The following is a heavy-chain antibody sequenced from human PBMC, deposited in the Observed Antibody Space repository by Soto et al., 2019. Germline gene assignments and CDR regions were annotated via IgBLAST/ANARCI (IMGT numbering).Heavy chain of an antibody. CDR1: GFTFSSYE. Sequence: GGSLRLSCAASGFTFSSYEMSWVRQAPGKGLEWVSYISSSGSTIYYADSVKGRFTISRDNAKNSLYLQMNSLRAEDTAVYYCASDSYYYDSSGYLSIWGQGTTVTVSS. J-gene: IGHJ6*02. D-gene: IGHD3-22*01. CDR2: ISSSGSTI. CDR3: ASDSYYYDSSGYLSI. V-gene: IGHV3-48*03.